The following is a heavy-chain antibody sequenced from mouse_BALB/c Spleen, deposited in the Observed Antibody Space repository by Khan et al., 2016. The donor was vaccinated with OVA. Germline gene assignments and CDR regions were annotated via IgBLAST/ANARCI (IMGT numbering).Heavy chain of an antibody. CDR2: ISYSGVT. Sequence: EVQLQESGPGLVKPSQSLSLTCTVTGYSITSGYAWNWIRQFPGNKLEWMGYISYSGVTRYTPSLKSRISITRDTSKNQFFLQLTSVTTEDTATYYCARGNYYGYYFDYWGQGTTLTVSS. CDR1: GYSITSGYA. CDR3: ARGNYYGYYFDY. J-gene: IGHJ2*01. V-gene: IGHV3-2*02. D-gene: IGHD1-1*01.